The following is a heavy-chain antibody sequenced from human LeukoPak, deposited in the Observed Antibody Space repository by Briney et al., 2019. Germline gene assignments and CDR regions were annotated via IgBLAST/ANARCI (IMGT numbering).Heavy chain of an antibody. CDR3: ARKISGIAAADF. V-gene: IGHV1-2*02. D-gene: IGHD6-13*01. CDR1: GYTFTSYG. J-gene: IGHJ4*02. Sequence: ASVKVSCKASGYTFTSYGISWVRQAPGQGLEWMGWINPNSGDTNYAQKFQGRVTMTRDTSISTAYMELSRLTSDDTAVYFCARKISGIAAADFWGQGTLVTVSS. CDR2: INPNSGDT.